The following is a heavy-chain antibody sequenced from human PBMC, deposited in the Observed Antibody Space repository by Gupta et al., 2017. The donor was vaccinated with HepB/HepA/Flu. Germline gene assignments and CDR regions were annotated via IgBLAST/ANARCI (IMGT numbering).Heavy chain of an antibody. CDR2: ISYDGSNK. CDR3: ARDLHDYGDEGEPYTSIFDY. Sequence: QVQLVESGGGVVQPGRSLRPSCAASGFTFSSYAMHWVRPAPGKGLEWVAVISYDGSNKYYADSVKGRFTISRDNSKNTLYLQMNSLRAEDTAVYYCARDLHDYGDEGEPYTSIFDYWGQGTLVTVSS. V-gene: IGHV3-30-3*01. J-gene: IGHJ4*02. CDR1: GFTFSSYA. D-gene: IGHD4-17*01.